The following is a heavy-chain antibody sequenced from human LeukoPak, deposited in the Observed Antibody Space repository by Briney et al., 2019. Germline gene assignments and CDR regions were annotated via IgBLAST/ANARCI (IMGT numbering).Heavy chain of an antibody. CDR2: IYHSGST. J-gene: IGHJ4*02. V-gene: IGHV4-30-2*01. D-gene: IGHD3-10*01. CDR1: GGSISSGGYS. Sequence: TSETLPLTCAVSGGSISSGGYSWSWIRQPPGKGLEWIGYIYHSGSTYYNPSLKSRVTISVDRSKNQFSLKLSSVTAADTAVYYCAGSSMVRGVHFDYWGQGTLVTVSS. CDR3: AGSSMVRGVHFDY.